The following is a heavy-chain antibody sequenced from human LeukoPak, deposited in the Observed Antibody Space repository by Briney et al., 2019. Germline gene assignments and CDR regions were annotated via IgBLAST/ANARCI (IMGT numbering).Heavy chain of an antibody. CDR2: ISGNGVKT. V-gene: IGHV3-23*01. CDR1: GFAFSTYA. Sequence: GGSLRLSCAASGFAFSTYAMSWVRQAPGEGLEWVSAISGNGVKTYYTDSVKGRFTFFRDNSKNTVYLQMNSLRVEDTALYYCVRSLDYWGQGTLVTVSS. CDR3: VRSLDY. J-gene: IGHJ4*02.